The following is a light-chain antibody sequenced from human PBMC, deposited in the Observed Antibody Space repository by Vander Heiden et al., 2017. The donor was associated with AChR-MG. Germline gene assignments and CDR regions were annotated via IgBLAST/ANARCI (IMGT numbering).Light chain of an antibody. CDR2: KDS. CDR3: QAGDSSIYV. Sequence: SYELTQPPSVSVSPGQTASITCSGDKLGDKYACWYQQKPGQSPVLFIYKDSKRPSGIPGRFSGSNSGNPATLTISGTQAMEEADYYCQAGDSSIYVFGTGTKVTV. J-gene: IGLJ1*01. CDR1: KLGDKY. V-gene: IGLV3-1*01.